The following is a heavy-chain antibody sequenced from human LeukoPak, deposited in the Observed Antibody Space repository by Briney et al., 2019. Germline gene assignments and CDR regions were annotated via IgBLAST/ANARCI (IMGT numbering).Heavy chain of an antibody. D-gene: IGHD4-17*01. CDR1: GGSISSGGYY. Sequence: SETLSLTCTVSGGSISSGGYYWSWIRQHPGKGLEWIGYIYYSGSTYYNPSLKSRLTISVDTSKNQFSLKLSSVTAADTAVYYCARHKVGYVDYAQEIDSWGQGTLVTVSS. CDR3: ARHKVGYVDYAQEIDS. CDR2: IYYSGST. J-gene: IGHJ4*02. V-gene: IGHV4-31*03.